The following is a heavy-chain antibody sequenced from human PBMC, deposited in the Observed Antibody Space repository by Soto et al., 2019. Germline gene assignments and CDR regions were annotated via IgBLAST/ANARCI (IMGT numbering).Heavy chain of an antibody. Sequence: KPSETLSLTCTVSGGSISSGGYYWSWIRQHPGKGLEWIGYIYYSGSTYYNPSLKSRVTISVDTSKNQFSLKLSSVTAADTAVYYCAREVGDYVNYYYYGMDVWGQGTTVTVSS. D-gene: IGHD4-17*01. CDR3: AREVGDYVNYYYYGMDV. CDR2: IYYSGST. CDR1: GGSISSGGYY. J-gene: IGHJ6*02. V-gene: IGHV4-31*03.